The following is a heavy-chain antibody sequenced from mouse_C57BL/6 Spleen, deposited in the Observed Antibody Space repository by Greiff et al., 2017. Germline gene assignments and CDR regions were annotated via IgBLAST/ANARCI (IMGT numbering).Heavy chain of an antibody. CDR3: ARIDWYGYYFDY. J-gene: IGHJ2*01. Sequence: QVQLQQSGPELVKPGASVKISRTASGYEFNSSWLNWVKQRPEKGLEWIGRIYPGDGDTKYTGKFKGKATLTAAESSSTAYMQLSSRPSEDSAVYFYARIDWYGYYFDYWCQGTTLTVSS. CDR2: IYPGDGDT. CDR1: GYEFNSSW. V-gene: IGHV1-82*01. D-gene: IGHD1-1*01.